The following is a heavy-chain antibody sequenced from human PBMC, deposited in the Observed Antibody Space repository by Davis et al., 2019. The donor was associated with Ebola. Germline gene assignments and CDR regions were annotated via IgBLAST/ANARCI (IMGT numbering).Heavy chain of an antibody. CDR2: ISYDGSNK. V-gene: IGHV3-30*18. CDR3: AKVFYGSGSYYGDYYYYYGMDV. Sequence: GESLKISCAASGFTFGSYGMHWVRQAPGKGLEWVAVISYDGSNKYYADSVKGRFTISRDNSKNTLYLQMNSLRAEDTAVYYCAKVFYGSGSYYGDYYYYYGMDVWGKGTTVTVSS. J-gene: IGHJ6*04. CDR1: GFTFGSYG. D-gene: IGHD3-10*01.